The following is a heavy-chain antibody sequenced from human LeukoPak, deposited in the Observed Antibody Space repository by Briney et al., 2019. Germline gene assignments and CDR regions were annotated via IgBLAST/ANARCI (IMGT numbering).Heavy chain of an antibody. CDR2: IYPGDSDT. CDR3: ARHPNNNYDDTTTYTY. J-gene: IGHJ4*02. D-gene: IGHD2/OR15-2a*01. V-gene: IGHV5-51*01. CDR1: GYSFTTYW. Sequence: GESLKISCKGSGYSFTTYWIGGVRQLPGKGLEWMAIIYPGDSDTRYSPSFQGQVTISADKSISTAYLQWSSLKASDTAIYYCARHPNNNYDDTTTYTYWGQGTLVTVSS.